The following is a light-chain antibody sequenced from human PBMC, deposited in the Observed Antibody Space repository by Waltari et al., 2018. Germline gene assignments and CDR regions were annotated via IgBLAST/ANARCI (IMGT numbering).Light chain of an antibody. CDR2: GAS. CDR3: QQYGSSPPMFT. V-gene: IGKV3-20*01. CDR1: TSLTFDT. Sequence: DIVVTQSPGPLSFSAGESTTTSCTASTSLTFDTLAWYQHKSGQPPRLLIYGASTRAAGIPDRFSGSGSGTDFTLTISSLEPEDFAVYYCQQYGSSPPMFTFGPGTKVDIK. J-gene: IGKJ3*01.